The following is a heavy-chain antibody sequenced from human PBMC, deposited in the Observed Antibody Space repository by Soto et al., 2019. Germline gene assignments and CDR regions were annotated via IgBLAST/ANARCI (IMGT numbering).Heavy chain of an antibody. J-gene: IGHJ6*02. CDR3: ATKVVPAAILSYYYYGMDV. Sequence: SVKVSCKASGGTFSSYAISWVRQAPGQGLEWMGGIIPIFGTANYAQKFQGRVTITADESTSTAYMELSSLRSEDTDVYYCATKVVPAAILSYYYYGMDVWGQGTTVTVSS. CDR1: GGTFSSYA. D-gene: IGHD2-2*02. CDR2: IIPIFGTA. V-gene: IGHV1-69*13.